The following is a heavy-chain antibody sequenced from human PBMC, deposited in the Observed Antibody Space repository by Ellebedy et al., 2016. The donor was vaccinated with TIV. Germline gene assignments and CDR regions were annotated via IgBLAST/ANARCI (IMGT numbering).Heavy chain of an antibody. CDR3: ARDRTGVLDN. J-gene: IGHJ3*02. Sequence: GESLKIPCAASGFTFSDYYMSWIRQAPGKGLEWVSYISSGGSTMKYADSAKGRFTISRDNADNSLYLQMNSLRADDTAVYYCARDRTGVLDNWGQGTMVTVSS. D-gene: IGHD3-10*01. CDR2: ISSGGSTM. CDR1: GFTFSDYY. V-gene: IGHV3-11*04.